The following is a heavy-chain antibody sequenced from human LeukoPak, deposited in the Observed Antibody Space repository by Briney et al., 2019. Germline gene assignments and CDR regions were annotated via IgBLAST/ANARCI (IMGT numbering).Heavy chain of an antibody. CDR3: ATVYCSSTSCLTDPYYFDY. J-gene: IGHJ4*02. V-gene: IGHV1-24*01. CDR2: FDPEDGET. D-gene: IGHD2-2*01. CDR1: GYTFTGYY. Sequence: ASVKVSCKASGYTFTGYYMHWVRQAPGKGLEWMGGFDPEDGETIYAQKFQGRVTMTEDTSTDTAYMELSSLRSEDTAVYYCATVYCSSTSCLTDPYYFDYWGQGTLVTVSS.